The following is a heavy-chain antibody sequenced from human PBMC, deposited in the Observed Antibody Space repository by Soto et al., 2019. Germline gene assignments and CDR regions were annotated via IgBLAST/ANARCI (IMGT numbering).Heavy chain of an antibody. V-gene: IGHV3-33*01. CDR2: IWYDGSNK. J-gene: IGHJ6*02. CDR1: GFTFSSYG. CDR3: AREANYDFWSGYYSTSVYYYGMDV. D-gene: IGHD3-3*01. Sequence: PGGSLSLSCAASGFTFSSYGIHWGRQAPGKGLEWVAVIWYDGSNKYYADSVKGRFTISRDNSKNTLYLQMNSLRAEDTAVYYCAREANYDFWSGYYSTSVYYYGMDVWGQGTTVTVSS.